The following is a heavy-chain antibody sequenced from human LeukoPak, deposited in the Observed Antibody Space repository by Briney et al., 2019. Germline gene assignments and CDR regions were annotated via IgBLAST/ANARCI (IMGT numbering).Heavy chain of an antibody. Sequence: GESLKISCKGSGYSFTNSWIGWVRQMPGKGLELMGIINPADSEIRYSPSFQGQVTISVDKSISTAYLQWSSLKASDTAMYYCSRQGCTTTSCHTIDSWGQGTLVTVS. CDR3: SRQGCTTTSCHTIDS. D-gene: IGHD2-2*02. V-gene: IGHV5-51*01. CDR2: INPADSEI. CDR1: GYSFTNSW. J-gene: IGHJ4*02.